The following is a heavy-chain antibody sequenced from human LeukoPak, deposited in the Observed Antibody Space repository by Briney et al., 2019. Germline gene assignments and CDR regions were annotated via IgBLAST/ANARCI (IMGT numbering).Heavy chain of an antibody. Sequence: SETLSLTCTVSGYSISSGYYWGWIRQPPGKGLEWIGSIYHSGSTYYNPSLKSRVTISVDTPKNQFSLKLSSVTAADTAVYYCARDLSFRLRNYFDYWGQGTLVTVSS. CDR3: ARDLSFRLRNYFDY. D-gene: IGHD4-17*01. V-gene: IGHV4-38-2*02. J-gene: IGHJ4*02. CDR2: IYHSGST. CDR1: GYSISSGYY.